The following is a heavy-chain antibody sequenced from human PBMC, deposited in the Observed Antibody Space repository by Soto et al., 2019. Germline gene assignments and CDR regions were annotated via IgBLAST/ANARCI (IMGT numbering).Heavy chain of an antibody. J-gene: IGHJ4*02. V-gene: IGHV1-18*01. Sequence: ASVKVSCKASGYTFTSYGISWVRQAPGQGLEWMGWISAYNGNTNYAQKLQGRFTISRDNAKNSLYLQMNRLRVEDTALYYCAAVRGGAVPGLFEYWGQGIMVTVSS. CDR2: ISAYNGNT. D-gene: IGHD6-19*01. CDR3: AAVRGGAVPGLFEY. CDR1: GYTFTSYG.